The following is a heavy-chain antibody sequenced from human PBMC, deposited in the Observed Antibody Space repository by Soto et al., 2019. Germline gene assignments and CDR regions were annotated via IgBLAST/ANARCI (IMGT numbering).Heavy chain of an antibody. CDR3: ATESITAIVPDRDY. Sequence: PGGSLRLSCAASGFTFSSNGMHWVRQAPGKGLEWVAVISYDDGSNKYYADSVKGRFTISRDNSKNTLYLQMNSLRAEDTAVYFCATESITAIVPDRDYWGQGTLVTVSS. V-gene: IGHV3-30*03. J-gene: IGHJ4*02. D-gene: IGHD5-18*01. CDR2: ISYDDGSNK. CDR1: GFTFSSNG.